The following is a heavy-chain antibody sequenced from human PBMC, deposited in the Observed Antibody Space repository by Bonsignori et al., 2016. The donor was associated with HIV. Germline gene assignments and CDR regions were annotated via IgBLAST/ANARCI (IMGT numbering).Heavy chain of an antibody. J-gene: IGHJ6*03. D-gene: IGHD5-12*01. V-gene: IGHV4-38-2*01. CDR3: ARHARLDMDV. CDR2: IYHSGST. CDR1: GYSISSGYY. Sequence: GSLRLSCAVSGYSISSGYYWGWIRQPPGKGLEWIGSIYHSGSTYYNPSLKSRVTISVDTSKNQFSLKLSSVTAADTAVYYCARHARLDMDVWGKGTTVTVSS.